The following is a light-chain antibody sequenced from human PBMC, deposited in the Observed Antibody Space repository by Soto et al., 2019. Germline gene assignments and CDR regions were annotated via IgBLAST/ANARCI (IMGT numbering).Light chain of an antibody. J-gene: IGKJ1*01. Sequence: EIVLTQSPATLCVSPGERATLSCRGSQSVSSNYLAWYQQKPGQAPRLLIYGASSRATGIPDRFSGRGSGTDFTLTISRLEPEDFAVYYCQQYGSSPWAFGPGTKVDIK. V-gene: IGKV3-20*01. CDR2: GAS. CDR1: QSVSSNY. CDR3: QQYGSSPWA.